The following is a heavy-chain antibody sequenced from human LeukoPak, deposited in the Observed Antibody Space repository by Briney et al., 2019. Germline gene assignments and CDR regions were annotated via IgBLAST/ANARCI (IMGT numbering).Heavy chain of an antibody. D-gene: IGHD3-10*01. CDR1: GGSINSGPQSY. Sequence: PSETLSLTCNVSGGSINSGPQSYWGWLRQPPGKGLEWIGSIYYSGNTFYNPSLKSRVTISVDTSKNQFSLRLTSVTAADTAVYYCARGSVRRSNPFDYWGQGTLVTVSS. CDR2: IYYSGNT. J-gene: IGHJ4*02. V-gene: IGHV4-39*02. CDR3: ARGSVRRSNPFDY.